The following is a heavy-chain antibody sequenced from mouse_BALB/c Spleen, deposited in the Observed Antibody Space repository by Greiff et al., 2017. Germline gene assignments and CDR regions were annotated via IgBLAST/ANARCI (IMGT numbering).Heavy chain of an antibody. CDR1: GFAFSSYD. Sequence: EVQVVESGGGLVKPGGSLKLSCAASGFAFSSYDMSWVRQTPEKRLEWVAYISSGGGSTYYPDTVKGRFTISRDNAKNTLYLQMSSLTSEDTAMYYCARRGYFYAMDYWGQGTSVTVSS. J-gene: IGHJ4*01. CDR2: ISSGGGST. V-gene: IGHV5-12-1*01. CDR3: ARRGYFYAMDY. D-gene: IGHD3-1*01.